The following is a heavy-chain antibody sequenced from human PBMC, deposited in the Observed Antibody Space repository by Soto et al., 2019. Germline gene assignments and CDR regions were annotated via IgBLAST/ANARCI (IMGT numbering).Heavy chain of an antibody. Sequence: GGSLRLSCVASGFTFSDNYMSCIRQAPGKGLEWVSYISSGGRDIYYADSVNGRFTVSRDNAKNSLYLQMNSLRAEDSAVYYCAKQQLMVYSGYGMDVWGQGTTVTVSS. CDR3: AKQQLMVYSGYGMDV. CDR1: GFTFSDNY. D-gene: IGHD2-8*01. J-gene: IGHJ6*02. CDR2: ISSGGRDI. V-gene: IGHV3-11*01.